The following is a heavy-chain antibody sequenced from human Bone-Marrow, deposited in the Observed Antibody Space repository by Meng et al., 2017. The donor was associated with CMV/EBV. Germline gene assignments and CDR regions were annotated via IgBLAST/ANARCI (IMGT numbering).Heavy chain of an antibody. D-gene: IGHD3-22*01. CDR2: ISYDGDKK. Sequence: GESLKIPCVGSGYTFGNYAMHWVRQAPGKGLEWVAVISYDGDKKFYTDSVKGRFTISRDNSKNTLILQMNSLRTEDTAVYYCARVYYDSTNYYFSFGYWGQGTLVTVSS. CDR1: GYTFGNYA. CDR3: ARVYYDSTNYYFSFGY. J-gene: IGHJ4*02. V-gene: IGHV3-30*04.